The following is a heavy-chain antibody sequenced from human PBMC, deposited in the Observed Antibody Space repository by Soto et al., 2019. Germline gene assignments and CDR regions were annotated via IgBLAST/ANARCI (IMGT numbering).Heavy chain of an antibody. J-gene: IGHJ6*02. Sequence: QVQLVQSGAEVKKPGSSVKVSCKASGGTFSSYAISWVRQAPGQGLEWMGGTIPIFGTANYAQKFQGRVTIPANESTSTADMELSSLRSEDTVVYYWARSSSAATASHYFYYGMDVWGQGTTVTVSS. CDR3: ARSSSAATASHYFYYGMDV. CDR2: TIPIFGTA. CDR1: GGTFSSYA. D-gene: IGHD6-6*01. V-gene: IGHV1-69*01.